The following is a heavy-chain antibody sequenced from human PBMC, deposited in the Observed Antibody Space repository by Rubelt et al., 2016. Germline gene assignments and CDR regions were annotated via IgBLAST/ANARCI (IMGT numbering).Heavy chain of an antibody. J-gene: IGHJ4*02. CDR3: AWDVGRSGYASCSDY. D-gene: IGHD5-12*01. CDR1: GYSISSGYY. Sequence: QVQLQESGPGLVKPSETLSLTCTVSGYSISSGYYWDWIRRPPGKGLEWIGTISHSGGTFYSPSLKSRVTISADTSKNQWSLTVGHVTAADKAVEYCAWDVGRSGYASCSDYWGRGTLVTVSS. V-gene: IGHV4-38-2*02. CDR2: ISHSGGT.